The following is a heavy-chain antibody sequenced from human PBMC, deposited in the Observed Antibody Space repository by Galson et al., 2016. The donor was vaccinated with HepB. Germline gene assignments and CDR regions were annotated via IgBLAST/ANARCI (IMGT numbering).Heavy chain of an antibody. V-gene: IGHV3-23*01. J-gene: IGHJ4*02. CDR2: ISGNGGGT. Sequence: SLRLSCAASGFTFSSYAMSWVRQAPGKGLEWVSGISGNGGGTYYADSVKGRFTISRDNSKNTLYLQMNSLRVEDTAVYYCAKDWDIVPSATGDHWGQGTLVTVSS. D-gene: IGHD5-12*01. CDR1: GFTFSSYA. CDR3: AKDWDIVPSATGDH.